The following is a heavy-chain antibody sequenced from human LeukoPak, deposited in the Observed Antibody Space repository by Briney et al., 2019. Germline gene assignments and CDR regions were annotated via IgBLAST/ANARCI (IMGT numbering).Heavy chain of an antibody. CDR2: MNPNIGNT. CDR1: GYTFTSYD. V-gene: IGHV1-8*01. J-gene: IGHJ6*03. Sequence: ASVKVSCKASGYTFTSYDINWVRQATGQRLEWMGWMNPNIGNTGYAQKSQSRVTITRTTSISTAYMELTSLRSEDTAVYYCERVPTYYFYMDVWGKGTTVTISS. CDR3: ERVPTYYFYMDV.